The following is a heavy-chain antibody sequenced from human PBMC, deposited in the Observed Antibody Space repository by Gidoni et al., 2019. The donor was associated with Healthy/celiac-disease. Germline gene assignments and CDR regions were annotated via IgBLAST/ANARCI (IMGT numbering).Heavy chain of an antibody. J-gene: IGHJ4*02. CDR2: ISGSGGST. D-gene: IGHD4-17*01. V-gene: IGHV3-23*01. Sequence: EVQLLESGGGLVQPGGSLRLSCAASGFTFSSYAMSGVRQAPGKGLEWVSAISGSGGSTYYADSVKGRFTISRDNSKNTLYLQMNSLRAEDTAVYYCAKDIIEGYGDYGAYFFDYWGQGTLVTVSS. CDR1: GFTFSSYA. CDR3: AKDIIEGYGDYGAYFFDY.